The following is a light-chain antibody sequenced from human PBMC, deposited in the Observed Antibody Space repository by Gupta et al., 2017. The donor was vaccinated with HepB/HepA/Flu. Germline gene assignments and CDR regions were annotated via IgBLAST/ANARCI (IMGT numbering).Light chain of an antibody. CDR2: NVH. J-gene: IGLJ3*02. CDR3: SSYTSSGTWV. V-gene: IGLV2-14*03. Sequence: SAPSQPASVSASPGQWTTFSFSGSSSDIGIYNYISWFQQHTAKAPKVAISNVHDRPSGVSNRFSGSKSGNTASLIISGLQAEDEADYYCSSYTSSGTWVFGGGTKLTVL. CDR1: SSDIGIYNY.